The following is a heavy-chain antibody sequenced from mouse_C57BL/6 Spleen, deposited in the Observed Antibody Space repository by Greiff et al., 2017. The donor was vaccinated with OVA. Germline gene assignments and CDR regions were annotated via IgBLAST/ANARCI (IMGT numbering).Heavy chain of an antibody. J-gene: IGHJ3*01. V-gene: IGHV14-2*01. CDR2: IDPEDGET. D-gene: IGHD1-1*01. Sequence: VQLQQSGAELVKPGASVKLSCTASGFNIKDYYMPWVKQRTEQGLEWIGRIDPEDGETKYAPKFQGKATITADTSSNTAYLQLSSLTSEDTAVYYCAREGLLRFQFAYWGQGTLVTVSA. CDR1: GFNIKDYY. CDR3: AREGLLRFQFAY.